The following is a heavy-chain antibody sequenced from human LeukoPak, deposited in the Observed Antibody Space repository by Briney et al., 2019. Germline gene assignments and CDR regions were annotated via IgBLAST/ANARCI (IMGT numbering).Heavy chain of an antibody. V-gene: IGHV3-66*01. CDR2: IYSGGST. CDR1: GLTSSSNY. D-gene: IGHD4-17*01. CDR3: ARARYDYGDPMDV. Sequence: GGSLRLSCAASGLTSSSNYMSWVRQAPGKGLEWVSVIYSGGSTYYADSVKGRFTISRDNSKNTLYLQMNRLRAEDTAVYYCARARYDYGDPMDVWGQGTTVTVSS. J-gene: IGHJ6*02.